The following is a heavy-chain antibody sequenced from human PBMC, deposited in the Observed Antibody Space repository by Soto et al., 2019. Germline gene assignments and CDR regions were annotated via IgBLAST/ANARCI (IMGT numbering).Heavy chain of an antibody. CDR1: GGSISPFH. CDR3: VRWVGHFDF. J-gene: IGHJ4*02. Sequence: QVQLQESGPGLVKPSETLSLTCSVSGGSISPFHWSWIRQPPGKGPEWIGYVYYTGSTNYNPSFPSRVTISVDTSKNQFSLKLTSVTAADTAVYYCVRWVGHFDFWGQGTLVTVSS. V-gene: IGHV4-59*03. CDR2: VYYTGST. D-gene: IGHD1-26*01.